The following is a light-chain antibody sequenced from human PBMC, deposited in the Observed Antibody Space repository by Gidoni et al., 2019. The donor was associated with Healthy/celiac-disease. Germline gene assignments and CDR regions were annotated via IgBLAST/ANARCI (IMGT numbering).Light chain of an antibody. J-gene: IGKJ1*01. CDR2: GAS. Sequence: VLTLSPRTLSLSPGERATLSCSASQSVSSSYVAWYQQQPGQAPRLLIYGASIRATGIPDRFSGSGSATDFTLTISRLQPEDFAVYYCQQYCSSHPWTFXXXTKLEIK. V-gene: IGKV3-20*01. CDR3: QQYCSSHPWT. CDR1: QSVSSSY.